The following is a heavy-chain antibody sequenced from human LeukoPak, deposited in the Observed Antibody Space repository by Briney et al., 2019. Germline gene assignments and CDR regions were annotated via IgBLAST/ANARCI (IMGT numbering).Heavy chain of an antibody. CDR1: GFIVSSNY. V-gene: IGHV3-66*01. J-gene: IGHJ3*02. CDR3: ARVLLLSDAFDI. D-gene: IGHD3-10*01. CDR2: IYSGGST. Sequence: GGSLRLSCAASGFIVSSNYMSWVRQAPGKGLEWVSVIYSGGSTYYADSVKGRFTISRDNSKNTLYLQMNSLRAEDTAVYYCARVLLLSDAFDIWGQGTMVTVSS.